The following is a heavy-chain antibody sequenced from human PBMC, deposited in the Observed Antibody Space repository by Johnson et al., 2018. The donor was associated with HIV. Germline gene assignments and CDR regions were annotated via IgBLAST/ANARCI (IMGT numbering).Heavy chain of an antibody. D-gene: IGHD3-10*01. CDR1: GFTVSNNY. J-gene: IGHJ3*02. Sequence: VQLVESGGGLVQPGGSLRLSCAASGFTVSNNYMTWVRQAPGKGLEWVSLIYSGGSTYYADSVKGRFTISRDNSKNTLYLQMNSLRAEDTAVYCCARDRPYYYGSGDAFDIWGQGTMVTVSS. CDR2: IYSGGST. V-gene: IGHV3-66*01. CDR3: ARDRPYYYGSGDAFDI.